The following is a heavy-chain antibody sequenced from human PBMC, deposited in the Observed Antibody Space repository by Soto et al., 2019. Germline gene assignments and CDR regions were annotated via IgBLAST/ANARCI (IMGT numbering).Heavy chain of an antibody. CDR1: GGSFSGYY. V-gene: IGHV4-34*01. D-gene: IGHD3-3*01. J-gene: IGHJ4*02. CDR2: INHSGST. Sequence: QVQLQQWGAGLLKPSETLSLTCAVYGGSFSGYYWSWIRQPPGKGLEWIGEINHSGSTNYNPSLKSRVTISVDTSKNQFSLKLSSVTAADTAVYYRARIHIAGTIFGVVITHYYFDYWGQGTLVTVSS. CDR3: ARIHIAGTIFGVVITHYYFDY.